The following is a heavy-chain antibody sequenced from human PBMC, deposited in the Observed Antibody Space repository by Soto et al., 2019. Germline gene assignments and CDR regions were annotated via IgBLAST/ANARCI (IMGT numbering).Heavy chain of an antibody. V-gene: IGHV3-23*01. CDR1: GFTVSNNY. J-gene: IGHJ4*02. CDR3: AKPLGRAAYFDY. Sequence: PGGSLRLSCAVSGFTVSNNYMSWVRQAPGKGLEWVSAISGSGGSTYYADSVKGRFTISRDNSKNTLYLQMNSLRAEDTAVYYCAKPLGRAAYFDYWGQGTLVTVSS. CDR2: ISGSGGST. D-gene: IGHD1-26*01.